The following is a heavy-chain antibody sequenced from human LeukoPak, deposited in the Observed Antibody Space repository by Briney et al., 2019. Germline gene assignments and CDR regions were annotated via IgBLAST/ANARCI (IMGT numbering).Heavy chain of an antibody. CDR1: GFTFSDYF. Sequence: PGGSLRLSCAASGFTFSDYFMSWIRQAPGKGLEWVSAISGGGDGTYYAGSVKGRLTISRDNSKSTLYLQMNSLRAEDTAIYYCAKGESYDSSGFYRGGFDYWGQGALVTVSS. V-gene: IGHV3-23*01. D-gene: IGHD3-22*01. CDR2: ISGGGDGT. CDR3: AKGESYDSSGFYRGGFDY. J-gene: IGHJ4*02.